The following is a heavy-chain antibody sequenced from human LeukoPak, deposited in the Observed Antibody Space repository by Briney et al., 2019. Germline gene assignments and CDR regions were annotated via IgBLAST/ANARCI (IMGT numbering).Heavy chain of an antibody. D-gene: IGHD3-10*01. CDR1: GYTLTELS. V-gene: IGHV1-24*01. CDR3: ATDQGRFGDPSFDY. J-gene: IGHJ4*02. Sequence: ASVKVSCKVSGYTLTELSMHWVRQAPGKGLEWMGGFDPENGETIYAQKFQGRVTMTEDTSTDTTYMELSSLRSDDTAVYYCATDQGRFGDPSFDYWGQGTLVTASS. CDR2: FDPENGET.